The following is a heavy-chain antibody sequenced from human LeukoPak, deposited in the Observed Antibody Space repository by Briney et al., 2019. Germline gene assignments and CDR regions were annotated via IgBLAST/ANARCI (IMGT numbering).Heavy chain of an antibody. CDR1: GFTFTGYY. J-gene: IGHJ4*02. V-gene: IGHV3-64*01. CDR3: ARSTRYFGSAMYYFYD. Sequence: GGSLRLSCAASGFTFTGYYLHWVRQTPGKGLEYISTITDSGSSTYHTNSVRGRFTISRDNSKNTLYLQMGSLRTEGTAVYYCARSTRYFGSAMYYFYDWGQGTLVTVSS. D-gene: IGHD3-10*01. CDR2: ITDSGSST.